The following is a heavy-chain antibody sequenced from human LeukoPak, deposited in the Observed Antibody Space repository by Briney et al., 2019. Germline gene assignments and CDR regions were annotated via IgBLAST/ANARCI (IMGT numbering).Heavy chain of an antibody. CDR2: IWYDGGNE. D-gene: IGHD6-19*01. Sequence: GRSLRLSCAASGFTFSGFGMHWVRQALGKGLELVAGIWYDGGNEFYEDSVKGRFTISRDKSNNTLHLQMNSLRIEDTAIYYCARGAGGWYEGVHFDNWGQGTPVTVTS. V-gene: IGHV3-33*01. CDR1: GFTFSGFG. J-gene: IGHJ4*02. CDR3: ARGAGGWYEGVHFDN.